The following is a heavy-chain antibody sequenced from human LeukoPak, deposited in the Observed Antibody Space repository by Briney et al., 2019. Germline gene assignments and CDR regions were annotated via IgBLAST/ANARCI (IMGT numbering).Heavy chain of an antibody. CDR3: ARQDGNSAYYFDY. Sequence: GEYLKISCKGSGYSFIYYWIGWVRQMPGKGQEWMGIIYPGDSDTRYSPSFQGQVTISADKSLSTAYLQWNSLKASDTAMYYCARQDGNSAYYFDYWGQGALVTVSS. D-gene: IGHD4-23*01. CDR1: GYSFIYYW. CDR2: IYPGDSDT. V-gene: IGHV5-51*01. J-gene: IGHJ4*02.